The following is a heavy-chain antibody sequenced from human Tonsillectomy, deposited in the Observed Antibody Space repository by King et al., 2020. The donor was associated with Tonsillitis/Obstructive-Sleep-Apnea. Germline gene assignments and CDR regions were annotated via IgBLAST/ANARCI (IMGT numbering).Heavy chain of an antibody. CDR3: AKVPHPTYYVFWSGYKYGMDV. CDR2: ISDTGGGT. V-gene: IGHV3-23*04. J-gene: IGHJ6*02. Sequence: VQLVESGGGLVQPGGSLRLSCGASGFTFSSYVMSWVRQAPGKGLEWVSGISDTGGGTYYADPVKGRFTISRDNSKNTLYLQMNSLRAEDTAAYYCAKVPHPTYYVFWSGYKYGMDVWGQGTTVTVSS. CDR1: GFTFSSYV. D-gene: IGHD3-3*01.